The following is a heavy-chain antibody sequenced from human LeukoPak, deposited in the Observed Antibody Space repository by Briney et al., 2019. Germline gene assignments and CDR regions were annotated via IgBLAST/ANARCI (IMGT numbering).Heavy chain of an antibody. CDR3: ARPARMSYYYYYMDV. D-gene: IGHD6-6*01. J-gene: IGHJ6*03. Sequence: PSETLSLTCAVYGGSFSGYYWSWIRQPPGKGLEWIGEINHSGSTNYNPSLKSRVTISVDTSKNQFSLKLSSVTAADTAVYYCARPARMSYYYYYMDVWGKGTTVTASS. CDR1: GGSFSGYY. V-gene: IGHV4-34*01. CDR2: INHSGST.